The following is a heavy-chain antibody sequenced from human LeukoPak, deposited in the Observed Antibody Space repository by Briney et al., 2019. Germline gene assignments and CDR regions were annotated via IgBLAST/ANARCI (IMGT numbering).Heavy chain of an antibody. V-gene: IGHV4-31*11. CDR3: ARGTMIRGVPDAEFDY. D-gene: IGHD3-10*01. CDR1: GGSFSGYY. J-gene: IGHJ4*02. Sequence: PSETLSLTCAVYGGSFSGYYWSWIRQHPGRGLECIGFIFYSGSTSYNPSLKSRLSISVDTSKNQFSLRLSSVTAADTAVYYCARGTMIRGVPDAEFDYWGQGTLVTVSS. CDR2: IFYSGST.